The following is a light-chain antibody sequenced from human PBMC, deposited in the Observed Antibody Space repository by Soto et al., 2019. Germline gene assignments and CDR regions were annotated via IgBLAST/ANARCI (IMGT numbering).Light chain of an antibody. CDR2: KAS. V-gene: IGKV1-5*03. CDR3: QHYNSGTF. CDR1: QYISPW. J-gene: IGKJ2*01. Sequence: DIQMTQSPSTLSASVGDRVTVTCRASQYISPWLAWYQQKPGQAPKLLIQKASNLESGVPSRFGGSGSGTEFTLTISSLQPDDFATYYCQHYNSGTFFGQGTKLEIK.